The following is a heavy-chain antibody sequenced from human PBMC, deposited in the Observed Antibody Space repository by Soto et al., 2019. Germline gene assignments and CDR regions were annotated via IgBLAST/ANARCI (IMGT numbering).Heavy chain of an antibody. V-gene: IGHV3-23*01. CDR2: ISGSGGST. CDR1: GFTFSSYA. Sequence: SCAASGFTFSSYAMSWVRQAPGKGLEWVSAISGSGGSTYYADSVKGRFTISRDNSKNTLYLQMNSLRAEDTAVYYCAKGLTGRDGMDVWGQGTTVTVSS. D-gene: IGHD3-9*01. CDR3: AKGLTGRDGMDV. J-gene: IGHJ6*02.